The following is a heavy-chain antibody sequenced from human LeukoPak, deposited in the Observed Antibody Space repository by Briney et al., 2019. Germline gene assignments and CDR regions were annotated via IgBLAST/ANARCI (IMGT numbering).Heavy chain of an antibody. CDR1: GFTFSSYW. CDR3: ARVPNSSSWDDDY. J-gene: IGHJ4*02. CDR2: INSDGSST. D-gene: IGHD6-13*01. V-gene: IGHV3-74*01. Sequence: PGGSLRLSCAASGFTFSSYWMHWVRQAPGKGLVWVSRINSDGSSTSYADSVKGRFTISRDNAKNTLYLQMNSLRAEDTAVYYCARVPNSSSWDDDYWGQGTLVTVSS.